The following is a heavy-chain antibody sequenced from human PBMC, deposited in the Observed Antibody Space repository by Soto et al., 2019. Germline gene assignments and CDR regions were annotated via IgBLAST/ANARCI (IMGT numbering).Heavy chain of an antibody. CDR2: INHSGST. J-gene: IGHJ4*02. V-gene: IGHV4-34*01. CDR3: AGDLGAELRTVTTELDY. Sequence: SETLSLTCAVYGGSFSGYYWSWIRQPPGKGLEWIGEINHSGSTNYNPSLKSRVTISVDTSKNQFSLKLSSVTAADTAVYYCAGDLGAELRTVTTELDYWGQGTLVTVSS. D-gene: IGHD4-17*01. CDR1: GGSFSGYY.